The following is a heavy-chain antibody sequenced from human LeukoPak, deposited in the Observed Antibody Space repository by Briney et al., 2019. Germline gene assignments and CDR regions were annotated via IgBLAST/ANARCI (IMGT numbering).Heavy chain of an antibody. V-gene: IGHV4-30-4*08. J-gene: IGHJ3*02. D-gene: IGHD3-3*01. CDR3: ARKGYDFWSGSMGSFDI. Sequence: PSETLSLTCTVSGGSISSGDYYWSWIRQPPGKGLEWIGYIYYSGSTYYNPSLKSRVTISVDTSKNQFSLKLSSVTAADTAVYYCARKGYDFWSGSMGSFDIWGQGTMVTVSS. CDR1: GGSISSGDYY. CDR2: IYYSGST.